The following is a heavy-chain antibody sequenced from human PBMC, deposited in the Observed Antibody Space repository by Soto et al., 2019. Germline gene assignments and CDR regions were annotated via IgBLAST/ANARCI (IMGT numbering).Heavy chain of an antibody. CDR2: IWLDGNNQ. CDR1: GFTFSNYG. V-gene: IGHV3-33*01. J-gene: IGHJ6*02. Sequence: QVQLVESGGGVVQPGRSLRLSCAASGFTFSNYGMHWVRQAPGKGLEWVAVIWLDGNNQYYADSVKGRFTSSRDNSKKTLYLQVNSLRADVTAVYYCARPGSATIQYYDHGMDVWGQGTTVTVSS. CDR3: ARPGSATIQYYDHGMDV. D-gene: IGHD5-12*01.